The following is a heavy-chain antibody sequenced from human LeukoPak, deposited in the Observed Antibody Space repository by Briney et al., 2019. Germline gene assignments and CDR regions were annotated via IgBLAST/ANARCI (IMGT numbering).Heavy chain of an antibody. D-gene: IGHD3-22*01. CDR3: ARHRGRYYYDSSGSAFDY. Sequence: PSETLSLTCAVYGGSFSGYYWSWIRQPPGKGLEWIGEINHSGSTNYNPSLKGRVTISVDTSKNQFSLKLSSVTAADTAVYYCARHRGRYYYDSSGSAFDYWGQGTLVTVSS. CDR1: GGSFSGYY. CDR2: INHSGST. V-gene: IGHV4-34*01. J-gene: IGHJ4*02.